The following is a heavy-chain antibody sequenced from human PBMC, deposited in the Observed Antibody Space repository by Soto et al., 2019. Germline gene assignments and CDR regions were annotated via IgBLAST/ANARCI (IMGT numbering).Heavy chain of an antibody. D-gene: IGHD3-16*01. J-gene: IGHJ5*01. CDR2: IGGSGASI. CDR1: VFPFSAFA. Sequence: PGGPLRLSSPASVFPFSAFAMNWVRQAPEKGLEWVAGIGGSGASIYYADSVKGRFTISRDNFMNALYLQMNNLRAEYTAVYYCARSVWPLSWFDSWGQGTLVTVSS. V-gene: IGHV3-23*01. CDR3: ARSVWPLSWFDS.